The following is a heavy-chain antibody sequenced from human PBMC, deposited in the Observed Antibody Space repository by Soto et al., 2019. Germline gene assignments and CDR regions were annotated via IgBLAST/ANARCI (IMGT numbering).Heavy chain of an antibody. J-gene: IGHJ4*02. V-gene: IGHV4-59*01. CDR1: GGSISSYY. Sequence: SETLSLTCTVSGGSISSYYWSWIRQPPGKGLEWIGYIYYSGSTNYNPSLKSRVTISVDTSKNQFSLKLSSVTAADTAVYYCARELWELPKSHLFDYWGQGTLVTVSS. D-gene: IGHD1-26*01. CDR2: IYYSGST. CDR3: ARELWELPKSHLFDY.